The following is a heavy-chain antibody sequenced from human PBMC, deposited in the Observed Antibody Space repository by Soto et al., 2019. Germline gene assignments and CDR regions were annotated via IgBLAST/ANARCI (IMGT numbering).Heavy chain of an antibody. CDR2: IKSKTDGGTT. CDR3: TTPRVYYDSSGYYFRYYGMDV. D-gene: IGHD3-22*01. Sequence: GGSLRLSCAASGFTFSNAWMNWVRQAPGKGLEWVGRIKSKTDGGTTDYAAPVKGRFTISRDDSKNTLYLQMNSLKTEDTAVYYCTTPRVYYDSSGYYFRYYGMDVWGQGTTVTVSS. V-gene: IGHV3-15*07. J-gene: IGHJ6*02. CDR1: GFTFSNAW.